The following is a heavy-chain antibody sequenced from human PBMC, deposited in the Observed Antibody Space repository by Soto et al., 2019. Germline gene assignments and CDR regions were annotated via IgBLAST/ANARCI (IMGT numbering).Heavy chain of an antibody. V-gene: IGHV3-23*01. J-gene: IGHJ4*02. CDR2: ISGRGGST. D-gene: IGHD3-3*01. CDR1: GFTFSSYA. Sequence: EVQLLESGGGLVQPGGSLRLSCAASGFTFSSYAMSWVRQAPGKGLEWVSAISGRGGSTYYADSVKGRFTISRDNSKNTLYLQMNSLRAEDTAVYYCAKSVGRITIFGVVYWGQGTLVTVSS. CDR3: AKSVGRITIFGVVY.